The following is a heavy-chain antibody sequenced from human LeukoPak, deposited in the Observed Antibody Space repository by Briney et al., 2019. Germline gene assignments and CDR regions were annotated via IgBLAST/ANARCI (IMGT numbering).Heavy chain of an antibody. CDR3: ATHYYGSGRLGYSFDP. Sequence: ASVKVSCKASGGTFSSYAISWVRQAPGQGLEWMGGIIPIFGTANYAHKFQGRVTITTDESTSTAYMELSSLRSEDTAVYYCATHYYGSGRLGYSFDPWGQGTLVTVSS. CDR2: IIPIFGTA. CDR1: GGTFSSYA. V-gene: IGHV1-69*05. D-gene: IGHD3-10*01. J-gene: IGHJ5*02.